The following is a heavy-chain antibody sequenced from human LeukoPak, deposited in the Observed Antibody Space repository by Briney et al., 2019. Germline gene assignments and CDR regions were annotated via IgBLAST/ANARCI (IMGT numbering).Heavy chain of an antibody. V-gene: IGHV4-4*07. CDR2: VFSSGST. CDR3: ARDTGLLRTLDI. Sequence: PSDTLSLTCTVSGGSINGNIWAWLRQPAGKGLEWIGRVFSSGSTNYNPSLTSRLTISVDNSKNQFSLRLSSVTAADTAMYYCARDTGLLRTLDIWGQGTMVTVGS. J-gene: IGHJ3*02. D-gene: IGHD1-26*01. CDR1: GGSINGNI.